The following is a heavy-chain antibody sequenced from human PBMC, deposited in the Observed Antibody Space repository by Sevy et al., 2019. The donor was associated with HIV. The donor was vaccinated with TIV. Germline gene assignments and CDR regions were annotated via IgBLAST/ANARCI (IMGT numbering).Heavy chain of an antibody. CDR3: ARDRRNYAGQYFDY. D-gene: IGHD1-7*01. J-gene: IGHJ4*02. Sequence: GGSLRLSCEVSGFTFSDFYMSWIRQAPGKGLEWVSDISSGSTYTKSADFVKGRFTISRDNAKNSLYLQMNSLGGEDTAVYYCARDRRNYAGQYFDYWGQGTLVTVSS. V-gene: IGHV3-11*06. CDR1: GFTFSDFY. CDR2: ISSGSTYT.